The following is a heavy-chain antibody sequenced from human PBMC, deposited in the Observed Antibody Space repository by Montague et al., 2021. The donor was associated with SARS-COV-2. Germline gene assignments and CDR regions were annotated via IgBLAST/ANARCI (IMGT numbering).Heavy chain of an antibody. CDR1: GGSVGSSHYY. CDR2: IYYSGST. CDR3: ARGLYNWNYEHWSDT. V-gene: IGHV4-39*01. D-gene: IGHD1-7*01. Sequence: SETLSLTCTVSGGSVGSSHYYWAWIRQPPGKGLERIGTIYYSGSTYYNPSPRSRVTIDVDASTNQFSLKLHSVTAADTAVYFCARGLYNWNYEHWSDTWGQGTLVTVSS. J-gene: IGHJ5*02.